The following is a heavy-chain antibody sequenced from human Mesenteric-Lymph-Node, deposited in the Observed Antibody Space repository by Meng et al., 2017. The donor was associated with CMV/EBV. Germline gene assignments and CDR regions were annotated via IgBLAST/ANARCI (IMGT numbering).Heavy chain of an antibody. Sequence: QVQLVQSRAEGGIRGPSVPVSCKAFGYPFTDCYMHWVRQAPGHGREWMGRINPIWGVSNSAQDFRGRVTMPGETSISTAYMELGRLTSDDTAVYYCARDNVNPGVFDPWGQGTLVTVSS. J-gene: IGHJ5*02. D-gene: IGHD7-27*01. V-gene: IGHV1-2*06. CDR3: ARDNVNPGVFDP. CDR1: GYPFTDCY. CDR2: INPIWGVS.